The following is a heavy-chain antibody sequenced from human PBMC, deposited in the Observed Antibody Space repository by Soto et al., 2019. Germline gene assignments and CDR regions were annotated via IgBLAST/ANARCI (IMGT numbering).Heavy chain of an antibody. J-gene: IGHJ4*02. CDR3: ARGGLRGYRYGGTRADY. D-gene: IGHD5-18*01. Sequence: PAGTLSLTCVVYGGSFSGYYWSWIRQPPGKGLEWIGEINHSGSTNYNPALKSRVTISVETSYNKMSLKLSSVTAADTAVYYCARGGLRGYRYGGTRADYWGQGTLVTVSS. CDR1: GGSFSGYY. V-gene: IGHV4-34*01. CDR2: INHSGST.